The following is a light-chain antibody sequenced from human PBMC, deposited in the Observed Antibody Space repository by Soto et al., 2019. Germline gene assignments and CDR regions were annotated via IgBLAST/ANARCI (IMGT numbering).Light chain of an antibody. CDR1: QVVRDNY. J-gene: IGKJ2*01. CDR2: GAS. V-gene: IGKV3-20*01. Sequence: IVLTQSPGTLSLSPGERATLSCRASQVVRDNYLAWYQQKPGRPPTFLIYGASKRVFGISDRFSGSGYGTEFTLTINRLEPEDSAVYYCHQYDNAPQTYGQGTKVEIK. CDR3: HQYDNAPQT.